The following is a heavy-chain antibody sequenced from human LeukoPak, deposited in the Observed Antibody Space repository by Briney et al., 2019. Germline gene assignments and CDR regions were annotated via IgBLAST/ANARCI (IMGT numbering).Heavy chain of an antibody. CDR1: GDSVSSNR. J-gene: IGHJ4*02. CDR2: IHDSGSS. D-gene: IGHD3-10*02. Sequence: SETLSLTCIVSGDSVSSNRWGWIRQSPGKGLEWIGYIHDSGSSSYNPSLKSRVTISVDMSKYQFSLRLASVTAADTAVYYCARHGDVRGVIYLIDYWGQGTLVAVSS. CDR3: ARHGDVRGVIYLIDY. V-gene: IGHV4-59*08.